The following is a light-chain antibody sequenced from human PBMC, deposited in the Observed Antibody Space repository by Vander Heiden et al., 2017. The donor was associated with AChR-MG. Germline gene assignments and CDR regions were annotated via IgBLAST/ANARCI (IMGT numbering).Light chain of an antibody. V-gene: IGLV1-40*01. CDR2: NNF. CDR3: QSYDSSLNVV. Sequence: QSVLTQPPSVSGAPGQRVTISCTGSSSHLGAGYDVHWFQQLPKQAPKPVIANNFDRPSGVPERFSGSKSGTSASLTITGLQAEDDADYYCQSYDSSLNVVFGGGTKVTVL. CDR1: SSHLGAGYD. J-gene: IGLJ2*01.